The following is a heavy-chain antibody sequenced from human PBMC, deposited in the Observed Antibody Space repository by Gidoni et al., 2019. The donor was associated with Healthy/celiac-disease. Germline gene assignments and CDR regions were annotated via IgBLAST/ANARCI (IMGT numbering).Heavy chain of an antibody. CDR2: ISGSGGST. CDR1: GFTFSSYA. Sequence: EVQLLESGGGLVQPGGSLRLSCAASGFTFSSYAMSWVRQAPGKGLEWVSAISGSGGSTYYADSVKGRFTISRDNSKNTLYLQMNSLRAEDTAVYYGAKERLASKRLWFAALRYYYYGMDVWGQGTTVTVSS. J-gene: IGHJ6*02. D-gene: IGHD3-10*01. CDR3: AKERLASKRLWFAALRYYYYGMDV. V-gene: IGHV3-23*01.